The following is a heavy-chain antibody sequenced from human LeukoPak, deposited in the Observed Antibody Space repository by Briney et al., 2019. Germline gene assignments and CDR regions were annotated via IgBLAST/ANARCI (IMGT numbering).Heavy chain of an antibody. CDR3: ATTGYCSSTSCYLFDY. Sequence: ASVKVLCKVSGYTLTELSMHWVRQAPGKGLEGMGGFDPEDGETIYAQKFQGRVTMTEDTSTDTAYMELSSLRSEDTAVYYCATTGYCSSTSCYLFDYWGQGTLVTVSS. CDR1: GYTLTELS. V-gene: IGHV1-24*01. CDR2: FDPEDGET. D-gene: IGHD2-2*01. J-gene: IGHJ4*02.